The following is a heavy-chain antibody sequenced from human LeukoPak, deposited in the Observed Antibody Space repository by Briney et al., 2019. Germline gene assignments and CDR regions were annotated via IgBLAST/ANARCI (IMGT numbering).Heavy chain of an antibody. Sequence: GGSLRLSCTASGSTFGDYAMSWFRQAPGKGLEWVGFIRSKAYGGTTEYAASVKGRFTISRDDSKSIAYLQMNSLKTEDTAVYYCTRVSRVRFLEWLSTDFDYWGQGTLVTVSS. CDR3: TRVSRVRFLEWLSTDFDY. D-gene: IGHD3-3*01. J-gene: IGHJ4*02. V-gene: IGHV3-49*03. CDR2: IRSKAYGGTT. CDR1: GSTFGDYA.